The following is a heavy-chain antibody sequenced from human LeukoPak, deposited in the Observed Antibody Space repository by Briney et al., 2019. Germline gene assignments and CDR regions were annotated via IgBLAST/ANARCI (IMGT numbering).Heavy chain of an antibody. V-gene: IGHV4-34*01. CDR1: GGSFRGYY. CDR3: AGLFRYYYDSSGYY. CDR2: INHSGST. D-gene: IGHD3-22*01. Sequence: SETLSLTCAVYGGSFRGYYWSWFRRPPGKGLEWMGEINHSGSTNYNPSLKSRVTISVDTSKNQFSLKLSSVTAADTAVYYCAGLFRYYYDSSGYYWGQGTLVTVSS. J-gene: IGHJ4*02.